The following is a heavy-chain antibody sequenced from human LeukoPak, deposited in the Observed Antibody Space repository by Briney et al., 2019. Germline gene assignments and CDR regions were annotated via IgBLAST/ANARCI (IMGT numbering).Heavy chain of an antibody. CDR1: GFIFSSYW. V-gene: IGHV3-7*01. J-gene: IGHJ5*02. D-gene: IGHD5-12*01. CDR2: IKQDGSEK. CDR3: AREGYEVDIVATA. Sequence: GSLRLSCEVSGFIFSSYWMSWVRQAPGKGLEWVANIKQDGSEKYYVDSVKGRFTISRDNAKNSLYLQMNSLRAEDTAVYYCAREGYEVDIVATAWGQGTLVTVSS.